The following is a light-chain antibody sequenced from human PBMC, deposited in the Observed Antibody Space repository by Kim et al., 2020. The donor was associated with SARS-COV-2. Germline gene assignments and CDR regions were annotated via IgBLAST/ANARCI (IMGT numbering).Light chain of an antibody. CDR2: GAS. J-gene: IGKJ1*01. CDR3: QQYGSSPWT. V-gene: IGKV3-20*01. CDR1: QSVSGSY. Sequence: DIVLTQSPATLSLSPGDRATLSCRASQSVSGSYLAWYHQKPGQAPRLLIYGASSRATGIPDRFSASGSGTDFTLTISRLEPEDFAVYYCQQYGSSPWTFGQGTKVDIK.